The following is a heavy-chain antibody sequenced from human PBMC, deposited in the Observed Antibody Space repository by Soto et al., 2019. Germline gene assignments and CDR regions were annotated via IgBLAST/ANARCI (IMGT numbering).Heavy chain of an antibody. CDR2: INHSGST. CDR1: GGSFSGYY. V-gene: IGHV4-34*01. D-gene: IGHD3-16*01. Sequence: PSETLSLTCAVYGGSFSGYYWSWICQPPGKGLEWIGEINHSGSTNYNPSLKSRVTISVDTSKNQFSLKLSSVTAADTAVYYCARHERGSTLHYYYYGMDVWGQGTTVTVSS. CDR3: ARHERGSTLHYYYYGMDV. J-gene: IGHJ6*02.